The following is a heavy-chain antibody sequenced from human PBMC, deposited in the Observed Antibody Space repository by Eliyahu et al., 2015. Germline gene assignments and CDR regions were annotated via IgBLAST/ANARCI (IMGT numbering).Heavy chain of an antibody. V-gene: IGHV4-59*08. CDR2: IYYSGST. CDR1: GGSISSYX. J-gene: IGHJ4*02. CDR3: AGTVAGRSTKSIDY. D-gene: IGHD6-19*01. Sequence: QVQLQESGPGLVKPSETLSLTCTVXGGSISSYXXSWIRQPPGKGLEWIGYIYYSGSTNYNPSLKSRVTISVDTSKNQFSLKLSSVTAADTAVYYCAGTVAGRSTKSIDYWGQGTLVTVSS.